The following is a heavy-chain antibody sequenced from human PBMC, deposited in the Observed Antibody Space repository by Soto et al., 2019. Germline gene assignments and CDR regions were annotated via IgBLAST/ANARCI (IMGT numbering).Heavy chain of an antibody. D-gene: IGHD3-9*01. Sequence: EVQLLESGGGLVQPGRSLRLSCAASGFTFDDYAMHWVRQAPGKGLESVSGISWNSGSIGYADSVKGRFTISRDNAKNSLYLQMNSLRAEDTALYYCAKDIGDYDTLTGLGGAFDIWGQGTMVTVSS. CDR3: AKDIGDYDTLTGLGGAFDI. CDR2: ISWNSGSI. V-gene: IGHV3-9*01. CDR1: GFTFDDYA. J-gene: IGHJ3*02.